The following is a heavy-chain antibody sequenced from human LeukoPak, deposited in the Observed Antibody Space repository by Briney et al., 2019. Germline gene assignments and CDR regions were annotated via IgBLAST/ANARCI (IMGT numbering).Heavy chain of an antibody. J-gene: IGHJ6*02. CDR2: IWYDGSNK. CDR3: ARDLLVAAGPRGDYYGMDV. V-gene: IGHV3-33*01. Sequence: GGSLRLSCAASGFTFSSYGMHWVRQAPGKGLEWVAVIWYDGSNKYYADSVKGRFTISRDNSKNTLYLQMNSLRAEDTAVYYCARDLLVAAGPRGDYYGMDVWGQGTTVTVSS. D-gene: IGHD6-13*01. CDR1: GFTFSSYG.